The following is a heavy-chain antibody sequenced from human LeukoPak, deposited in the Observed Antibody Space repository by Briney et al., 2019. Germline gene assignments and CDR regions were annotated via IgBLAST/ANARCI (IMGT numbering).Heavy chain of an antibody. J-gene: IGHJ4*02. V-gene: IGHV5-51*01. CDR2: IYPGDSDA. D-gene: IGHD2-2*03. CDR1: GYSFTSYW. Sequence: GESLKISCKGSGYSFTSYWIGWVRQMPGKGLEWMGIIYPGDSDARYSPSFQGQVTFSADKSIITAYLQWSSLKASDTAMYYCARQTTLMDIVVVPAAWDYWGQGTLVTVSS. CDR3: ARQTTLMDIVVVPAAWDY.